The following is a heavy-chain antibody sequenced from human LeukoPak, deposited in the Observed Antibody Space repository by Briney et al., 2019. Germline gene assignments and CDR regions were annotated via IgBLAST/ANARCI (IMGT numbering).Heavy chain of an antibody. CDR1: GYSFTSYW. CDR2: IYPGDSDT. J-gene: IGHJ4*02. CDR3: ARLLGYCSGGSCYSDY. Sequence: GESLKISCKGSGYSFTSYWIVWVRQMPGKGLEWMGIIYPGDSDTRYSPSFQGQVTISADKSISTAYLQWSSLKASDTAIYYCARLLGYCSGGSCYSDYRGQGTLVTVSS. D-gene: IGHD2-15*01. V-gene: IGHV5-51*01.